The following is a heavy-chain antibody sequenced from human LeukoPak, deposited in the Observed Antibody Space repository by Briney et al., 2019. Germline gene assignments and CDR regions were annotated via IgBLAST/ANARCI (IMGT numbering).Heavy chain of an antibody. J-gene: IGHJ5*02. V-gene: IGHV1-2*02. CDR3: ARGGAPINVQWHWFDP. D-gene: IGHD6-19*01. Sequence: ASVKVSCKASGYTFNDYYMHWVRQAPGQGLEWMGWINPNNGGTNYAQKFQGRVTMTRDTSISTAYMELSRLRSDDTAVYYCARGGAPINVQWHWFDPWGQGTLVTVSS. CDR1: GYTFNDYY. CDR2: INPNNGGT.